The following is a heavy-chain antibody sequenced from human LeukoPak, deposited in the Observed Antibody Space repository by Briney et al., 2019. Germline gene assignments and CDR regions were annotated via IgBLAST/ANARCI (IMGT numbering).Heavy chain of an antibody. D-gene: IGHD2-15*01. Sequence: PSETLSLTCAVSGGSISSYYWSWIRQPAGKGLEWIGRIYTSGTTNYNPSLKSRVTMSVDTSKNQLSLNLNSVTAADTAVYYCARTSHRAATFDYWGQGTLVTVSS. J-gene: IGHJ4*02. CDR2: IYTSGTT. CDR3: ARTSHRAATFDY. CDR1: GGSISSYY. V-gene: IGHV4-4*07.